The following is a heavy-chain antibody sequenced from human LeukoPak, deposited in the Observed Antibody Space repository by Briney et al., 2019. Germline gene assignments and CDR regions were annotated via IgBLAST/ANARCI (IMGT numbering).Heavy chain of an antibody. CDR2: MDQDGTEK. D-gene: IGHD2-15*01. CDR1: GFTFSSYW. Sequence: GGSLRLSCAASGFTFSSYWMSWVRQAPGKGLEWVANMDQDGTEKNYVDSVKGRFTIARDNAKNLLYVQMNSLRAEDTAVYYCARDRRYSTFDIWGQGTIVTVSS. J-gene: IGHJ3*02. CDR3: ARDRRYSTFDI. V-gene: IGHV3-7*05.